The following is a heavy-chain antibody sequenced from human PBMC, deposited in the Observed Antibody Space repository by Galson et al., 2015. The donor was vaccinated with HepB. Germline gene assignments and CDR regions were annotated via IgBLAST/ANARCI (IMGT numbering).Heavy chain of an antibody. V-gene: IGHV3-23*01. D-gene: IGHD1-26*01. CDR1: GFTFSNYA. J-gene: IGHJ6*02. CDR2: ISADGDTT. CDR3: VKDWEGSTCPCMDV. Sequence: SLRLSCAASGFTFSNYAMTWVRQAPGRGLEWMSAISADGDTTYYADSVKGRFSISRDDSKNILFLQLNSLRAEDTGVYFCVKDWEGSTCPCMDVWGQGTTVTVSS.